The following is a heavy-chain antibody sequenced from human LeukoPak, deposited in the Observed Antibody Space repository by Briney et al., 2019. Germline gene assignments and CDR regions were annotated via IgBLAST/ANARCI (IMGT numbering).Heavy chain of an antibody. D-gene: IGHD2-8*02. CDR2: ILFSGSS. V-gene: IGHV4-39*01. Sequence: SETLSLTCNVSCDSIFSNYYYWAWFRQPPRSGLEWLGNILFSGSSYYNPSLGSRVAMSVDTSKNQFSLKLNSVTAADTSVYFCARRNLLLGGSFDSWGEGSVVIVS. CDR1: CDSIFSNYYY. CDR3: ARRNLLLGGSFDS. J-gene: IGHJ4*02.